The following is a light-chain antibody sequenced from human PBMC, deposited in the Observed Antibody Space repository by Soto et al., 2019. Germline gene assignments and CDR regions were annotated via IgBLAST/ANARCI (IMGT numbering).Light chain of an antibody. CDR3: CSYAGSSTSLWV. V-gene: IGLV2-23*02. CDR1: SSDVGSYNL. Sequence: QSALTQPASVSGSPGQSITISCTGTSSDVGSYNLVSWYQQHPGKAPKLMIYEVSKRPSGVSNRFSGSKSGNTASLTISGLQAEDEADYYCCSYAGSSTSLWVFGGVTQLTVL. CDR2: EVS. J-gene: IGLJ3*02.